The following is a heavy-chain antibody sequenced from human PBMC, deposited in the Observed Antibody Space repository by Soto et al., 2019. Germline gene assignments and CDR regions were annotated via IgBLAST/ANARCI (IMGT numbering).Heavy chain of an antibody. V-gene: IGHV1-69*04. D-gene: IGHD2-2*01. J-gene: IGHJ5*02. CDR3: ARGGAVVVPGAVDRHNWFDP. CDR1: GGTFSSYS. CDR2: VIPILGMA. Sequence: ASVTVSCKASGGTFSSYSFSWVRQAPGQGLEWMGRVIPILGMANYAQKFQGRVTITADKSTSTVYMEMSSLRSEDTAVYYCARGGAVVVPGAVDRHNWFDPWGQGTLVTVSS.